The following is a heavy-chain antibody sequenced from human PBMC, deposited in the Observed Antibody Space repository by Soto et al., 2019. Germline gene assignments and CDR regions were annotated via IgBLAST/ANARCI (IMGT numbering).Heavy chain of an antibody. D-gene: IGHD2-2*01. CDR2: IYYSGST. J-gene: IGHJ4*02. V-gene: IGHV4-30-4*01. CDR3: ARAGPAIPAGLDY. CDR1: GGSISSGDYY. Sequence: SETLSLTCTVSGGSISSGDYYWSWIRQPPGKGLEWIGYIYYSGSTYYNPSLKSRVTISVDTSKNQFPLKLSSVTAADTAVYYCARAGPAIPAGLDYWGQGTLVTVSS.